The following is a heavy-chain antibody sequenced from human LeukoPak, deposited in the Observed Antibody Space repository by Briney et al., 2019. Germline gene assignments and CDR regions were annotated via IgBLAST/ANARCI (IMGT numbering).Heavy chain of an antibody. CDR2: MNPNSGNT. CDR1: EYTFTSYD. D-gene: IGHD2-2*02. Sequence: ASVKVSCKASEYTFTSYDINWVRQATGQGLEWMGWMNPNSGNTGYAQKFQGRVTMTRNTSISTAYMELSSLRSEDTAVYYCARAHCSSTSCYRWGYYYYYMDVWGKGTTVTVSS. V-gene: IGHV1-8*01. J-gene: IGHJ6*03. CDR3: ARAHCSSTSCYRWGYYYYYMDV.